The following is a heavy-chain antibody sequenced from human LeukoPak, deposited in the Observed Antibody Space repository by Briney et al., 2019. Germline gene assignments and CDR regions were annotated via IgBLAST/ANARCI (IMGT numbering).Heavy chain of an antibody. J-gene: IGHJ4*02. CDR1: GGSISTSSYY. D-gene: IGHD3-22*01. Sequence: SETLSLTCTLSGGSISTSSYYWGWVRQPPGKGLEWIGNIFYSGSTYYSPSRKSRVTISVDTSKNQFSLKLSSVTAADTAVYYCARALGHYYYDSSGTIDYWGQGTLVTVSS. CDR2: IFYSGST. V-gene: IGHV4-39*07. CDR3: ARALGHYYYDSSGTIDY.